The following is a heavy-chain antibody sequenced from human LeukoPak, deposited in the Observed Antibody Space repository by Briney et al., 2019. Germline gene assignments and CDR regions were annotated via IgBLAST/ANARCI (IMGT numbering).Heavy chain of an antibody. CDR3: ANSIDFDYGDYYFDY. CDR1: DGAIAGYS. V-gene: IGHV4-59*08. CDR2: IYYSGDT. Sequence: PSETLSLTCTVSDGAIAGYSWSWIRQAPGKGLEWIGYIYYSGDTNYNPSLKSRVTISLDTSKNQFSLKLSSVTAADTAVYYCANSIDFDYGDYYFDYWGQGALVTISS. D-gene: IGHD4-17*01. J-gene: IGHJ4*02.